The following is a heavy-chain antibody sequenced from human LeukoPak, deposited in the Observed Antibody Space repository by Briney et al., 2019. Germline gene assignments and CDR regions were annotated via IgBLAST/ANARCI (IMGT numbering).Heavy chain of an antibody. V-gene: IGHV1-69*13. J-gene: IGHJ6*03. D-gene: IGHD1-14*01. CDR1: GGTFSSYA. Sequence: GASVKVSCKASGGTFSSYAISWVRQAPGQGLEWMGGIIPIFGTANYAQKFQGRVTITADESTSTAYMELSSLRSEDTAVYYCARVRGEPNYYYYYMDVWGKGTTVTVSS. CDR3: ARVRGEPNYYYYYMDV. CDR2: IIPIFGTA.